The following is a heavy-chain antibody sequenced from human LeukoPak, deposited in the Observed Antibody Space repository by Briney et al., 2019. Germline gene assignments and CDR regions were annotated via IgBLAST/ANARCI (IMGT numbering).Heavy chain of an antibody. V-gene: IGHV1-8*03. J-gene: IGHJ4*02. CDR3: ARGYDFWSGHSSLFDF. Sequence: SSVKVSCKASGYTFSNYEINWVRQATGQGLEWMGWMNPNSDNTGYAQKLQGRVTITRDTSISTAYMELSSLRSEDTAVYYCARGYDFWSGHSSLFDFWGQGTLVTVSS. CDR2: MNPNSDNT. CDR1: GYTFSNYE. D-gene: IGHD3-3*01.